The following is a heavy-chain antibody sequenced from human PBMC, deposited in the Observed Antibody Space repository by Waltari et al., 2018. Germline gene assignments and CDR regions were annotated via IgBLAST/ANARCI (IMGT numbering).Heavy chain of an antibody. CDR2: ISHDGSNK. V-gene: IGHV3-30-3*01. Sequence: QVQLVESGGGVVQPGRSLRLSCAASGFTFSSYAMPWVRQAPGKGLEWVAVISHDGSNKYYADSVKGRFTISRDNSKNTLYLQMNSLRAEDTAVYYCARDYYDSSVELLGYWGQGTLVTVSS. CDR1: GFTFSSYA. CDR3: ARDYYDSSVELLGY. J-gene: IGHJ4*02. D-gene: IGHD3-22*01.